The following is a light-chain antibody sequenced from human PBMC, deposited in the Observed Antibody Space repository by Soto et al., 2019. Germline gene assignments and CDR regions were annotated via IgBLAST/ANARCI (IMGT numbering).Light chain of an antibody. Sequence: EIVLTQSPGNLSLSPGERATLSCRASQSVSSSYLAWYQQKPGQAPRLLIYGASSRATGSPDRFSGSGSGTDFTLTISRLEPEDFAVYYCQQYGSSTGGTFGQGTKLEIK. J-gene: IGKJ2*01. V-gene: IGKV3-20*01. CDR1: QSVSSSY. CDR3: QQYGSSTGGT. CDR2: GAS.